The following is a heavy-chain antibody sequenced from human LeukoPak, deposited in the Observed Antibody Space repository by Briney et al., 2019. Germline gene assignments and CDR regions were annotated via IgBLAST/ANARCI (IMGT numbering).Heavy chain of an antibody. J-gene: IGHJ4*02. CDR3: AAAPYYDFWSGSQVNFDY. CDR1: GFTFTSSA. D-gene: IGHD3-3*01. V-gene: IGHV1-58*01. Sequence: GASVKVSCKASGFTFTSSAVQWVRQARGQRLEWIGWIVVGSGNTNYAQKFQERVTITRDMSTSTAYMELSSLRSEDTAVCYCAAAPYYDFWSGSQVNFDYWGQGTLVTVSS. CDR2: IVVGSGNT.